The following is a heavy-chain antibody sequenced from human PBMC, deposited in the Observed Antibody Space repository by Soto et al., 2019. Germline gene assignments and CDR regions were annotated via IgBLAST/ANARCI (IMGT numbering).Heavy chain of an antibody. CDR2: IFSSGST. V-gene: IGHV4-4*07. CDR1: GGSINTFY. Sequence: LSLTCTVSGGSINTFYCSWVRQPAGKGLEWSGRIFSSGSTSFNPSLESRVAMSVDTSKNHFSLNLSSVTAADMAVYYCAREGSYSAYNFAHGIQLWSFDFWGQGALVTVSS. CDR3: AREGSYSAYNFAHGIQLWSFDF. D-gene: IGHD5-12*01. J-gene: IGHJ4*02.